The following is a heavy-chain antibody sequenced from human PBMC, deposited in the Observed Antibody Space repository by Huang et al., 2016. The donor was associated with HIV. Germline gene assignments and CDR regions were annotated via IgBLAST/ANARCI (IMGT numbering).Heavy chain of an antibody. D-gene: IGHD1-1*01. CDR3: AKDSDYNWHHCDY. J-gene: IGHJ4*02. CDR2: ISGSGLTT. Sequence: EVQLLESGGGLVQPGGSLRLSCAASGFTFNSYAMSWVRQAPGKGLEGVPTISGSGLTTYYANSVKGRFTISRDNSKNTLYLQINSLRAEDTAVYYCAKDSDYNWHHCDYWGQGNLVSVSS. CDR1: GFTFNSYA. V-gene: IGHV3-23*01.